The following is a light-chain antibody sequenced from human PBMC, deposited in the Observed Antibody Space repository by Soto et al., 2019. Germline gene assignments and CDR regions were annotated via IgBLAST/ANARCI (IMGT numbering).Light chain of an antibody. J-gene: IGLJ1*01. CDR3: SSYTSISTYV. V-gene: IGLV2-14*03. Sequence: QSALTQPASVSGSPGQSITISCTGTSSDVGDYRYVSWYQQHPGKAPKLMIYDLNNRPSGVSNRFSGSNSGNTASLTISGLQAEDEAHYYCSSYTSISTYVFGTGTKLTVL. CDR1: SSDVGDYRY. CDR2: DLN.